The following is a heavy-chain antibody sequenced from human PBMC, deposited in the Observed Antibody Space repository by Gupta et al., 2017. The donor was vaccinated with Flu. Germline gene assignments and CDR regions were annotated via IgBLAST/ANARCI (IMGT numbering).Heavy chain of an antibody. D-gene: IGHD2-8*01. CDR2: ISISSSLI. Sequence: NWVRQAPGKGLGLVSSISISSSLIYYADSVRGRFTVSRDNAKNSLFLHMDNLRAEDAAIYCCARSFAYANGASYDYWGQGTQVTVSS. V-gene: IGHV3-21*01. CDR3: ARSFAYANGASYDY. J-gene: IGHJ4*02.